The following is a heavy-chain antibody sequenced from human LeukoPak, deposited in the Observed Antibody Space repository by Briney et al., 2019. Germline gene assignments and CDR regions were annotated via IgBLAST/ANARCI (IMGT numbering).Heavy chain of an antibody. CDR1: GYTFTNYF. CDR3: ARRDCVGDCYSNWFDP. CDR2: TNPRGGST. J-gene: IGHJ5*02. V-gene: IGHV1-46*01. D-gene: IGHD2-21*02. Sequence: GASVTVSCKASGYTFTNYFMHWVRQAPGQGLEWMGITNPRGGSTGYAQKFQGRITMTTDMSTRTVYMELSSLESEDTAVYYCARRDCVGDCYSNWFDPWGQGTLVTVSS.